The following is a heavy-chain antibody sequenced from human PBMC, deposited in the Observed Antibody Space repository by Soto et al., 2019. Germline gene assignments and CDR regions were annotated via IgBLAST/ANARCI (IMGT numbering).Heavy chain of an antibody. D-gene: IGHD3-10*01. V-gene: IGHV1-18*01. CDR1: GYTFTSYG. Sequence: QVKLVQSGAEVKKPGASVKVSCKASGYTFTSYGISWVRQAPGQGLEWMGWISAYNGNTNYAQKLQGRVTMTTDTTTSTAYMELRSLRSDDTAVYYCARDLPYYYGSGSYGWFVPWGQRTLVTVSS. CDR2: ISAYNGNT. CDR3: ARDLPYYYGSGSYGWFVP. J-gene: IGHJ5*02.